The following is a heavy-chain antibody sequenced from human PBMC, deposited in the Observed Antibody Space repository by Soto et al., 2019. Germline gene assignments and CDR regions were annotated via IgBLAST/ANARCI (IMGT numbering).Heavy chain of an antibody. Sequence: GGSLRLSCSASGFTFSSYAMHWVRQAPGKGLEYVSAISSNGGSTYYADSVKGRFTISRDNSKNTLYLQMSSLRAEDTAVYYCVKDPASYEVRHYNWNWGYFDYWGQGTLVTVSS. D-gene: IGHD1-7*01. CDR2: ISSNGGST. CDR1: GFTFSSYA. V-gene: IGHV3-64D*08. CDR3: VKDPASYEVRHYNWNWGYFDY. J-gene: IGHJ4*02.